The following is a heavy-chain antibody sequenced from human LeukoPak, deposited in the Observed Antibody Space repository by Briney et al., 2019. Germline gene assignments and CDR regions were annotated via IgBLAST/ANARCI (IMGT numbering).Heavy chain of an antibody. Sequence: SQTLSLTCTVSGGSISSGGYYWSWIRQHPGKGLEWIGYIYYSRSTYYNPSLKSRVTISVDTSKNQFSLKLSSVTAADTAVYYCARARGGTVTTSPFDYWGQGTLVTVSS. CDR1: GGSISSGGYY. D-gene: IGHD4-17*01. CDR3: ARARGGTVTTSPFDY. CDR2: IYYSRST. J-gene: IGHJ4*02. V-gene: IGHV4-31*03.